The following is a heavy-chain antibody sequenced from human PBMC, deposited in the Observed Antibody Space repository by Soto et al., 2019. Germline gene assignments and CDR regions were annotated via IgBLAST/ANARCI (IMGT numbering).Heavy chain of an antibody. D-gene: IGHD2-2*01. Sequence: GGSLRLSCAASGFTFSSYGMGWVRQAPGKGLEWVSAISGPGGSTYYADSVKGRFTISRENSKNTLYLQMNSLRAEDTAVYYCAKAGYCSSATCAARYYYMDVWGKGTTVTVSS. CDR2: ISGPGGST. CDR1: GFTFSSYG. CDR3: AKAGYCSSATCAARYYYMDV. J-gene: IGHJ6*03. V-gene: IGHV3-23*01.